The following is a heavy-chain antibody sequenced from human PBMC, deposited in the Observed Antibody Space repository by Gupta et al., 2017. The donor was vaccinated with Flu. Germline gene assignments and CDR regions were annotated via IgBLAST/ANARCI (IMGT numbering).Heavy chain of an antibody. V-gene: IGHV4-34*01. CDR3: ASHAAYSSSSLSGY. CDR2: INHSGSK. J-gene: IGHJ4*02. CDR1: GGSFSGYY. D-gene: IGHD6-6*01. Sequence: QVQLQQWGAGLLKPSETLSLTCAVYGGSFSGYYWSWIRQPPGKGLEWIGEINHSGSKNYNPSLKSRVTISVDTSKNQLSLKLSSVTAADTAVYYCASHAAYSSSSLSGYWGQGTMVTVSS.